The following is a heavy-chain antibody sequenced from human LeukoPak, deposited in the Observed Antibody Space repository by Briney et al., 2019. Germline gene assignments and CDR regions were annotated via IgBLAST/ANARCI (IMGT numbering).Heavy chain of an antibody. Sequence: ASETLSLTCTVSGGSVSSGSYYWSWIRQPPGKGLEWIGYIYYSGSTYYNPSLKSRVTISVDTSKNQFSLKLSSVTAADTAVYYCARDSVTTDAFDIWGQGTMVTVSS. CDR1: GGSVSSGSYY. D-gene: IGHD4-17*01. CDR2: IYYSGST. V-gene: IGHV4-30-4*08. CDR3: ARDSVTTDAFDI. J-gene: IGHJ3*02.